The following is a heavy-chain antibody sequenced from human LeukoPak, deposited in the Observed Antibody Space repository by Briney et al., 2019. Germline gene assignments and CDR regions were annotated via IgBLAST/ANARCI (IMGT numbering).Heavy chain of an antibody. CDR1: GFSLDDSA. V-gene: IGHV3-49*04. Sequence: GRSLRLSCTPSGFSLDDSAIGWVRHAPGDWLEWVVFIRSKAYGGTTEYAASVKGRFTISRNDSKSIAYLQMNSLKTEDTAVYYCTRENLWFGEFDYWGQGTLVTVSS. CDR2: IRSKAYGGTT. J-gene: IGHJ4*02. CDR3: TRENLWFGEFDY. D-gene: IGHD3-10*01.